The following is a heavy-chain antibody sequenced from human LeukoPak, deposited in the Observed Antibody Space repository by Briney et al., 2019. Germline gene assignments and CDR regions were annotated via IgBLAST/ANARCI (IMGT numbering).Heavy chain of an antibody. CDR2: IYYSGST. D-gene: IGHD3-9*01. J-gene: IGHJ5*02. CDR3: AREAFMTGYSNWFDP. V-gene: IGHV4-39*07. CDR1: GGSISSSSYY. Sequence: SETLSLTCTVSGGSISSSSYYWGWIRQPPGKGLEWIGSIYYSGSTYYNPSLKSRVTISVDTSKNQFSLKLSSVTAADTAVYYCAREAFMTGYSNWFDPWGQGTLVTVSS.